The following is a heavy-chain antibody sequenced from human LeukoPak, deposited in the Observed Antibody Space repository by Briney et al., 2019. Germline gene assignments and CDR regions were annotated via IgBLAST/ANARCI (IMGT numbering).Heavy chain of an antibody. Sequence: PGGSLRLSCAASGFTVSSNYMSWVRQAPGKGLEWVSVIYSGGSTYYADSVKGRFTISRDNSKSTVYLQMNSLRTEDTAVYYCAKDRVSPGFNWFDPWGQGTLVTVSS. D-gene: IGHD2-15*01. V-gene: IGHV3-53*01. CDR3: AKDRVSPGFNWFDP. CDR2: IYSGGST. J-gene: IGHJ5*02. CDR1: GFTVSSNY.